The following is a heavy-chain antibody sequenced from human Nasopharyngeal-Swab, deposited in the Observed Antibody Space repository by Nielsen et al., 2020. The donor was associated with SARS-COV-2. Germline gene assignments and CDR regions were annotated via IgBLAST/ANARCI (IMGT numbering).Heavy chain of an antibody. V-gene: IGHV1-58*01. CDR2: IVVGSGNT. D-gene: IGHD2-15*01. Sequence: SVKVSCKASGFTFTSSAVQWVRQARGQRLEWIGWIVVGSGNTNYAQKFQERVTITRDMSTSTAYMELSSLGSEDTAVYYCAGGYCSGGSCYPPEGYWGQGTLVTVSS. CDR3: AGGYCSGGSCYPPEGY. CDR1: GFTFTSSA. J-gene: IGHJ4*02.